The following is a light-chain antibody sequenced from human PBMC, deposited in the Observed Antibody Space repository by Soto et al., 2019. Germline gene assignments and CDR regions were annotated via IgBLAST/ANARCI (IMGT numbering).Light chain of an antibody. CDR3: QHFGGSPPIT. CDR2: GAS. CDR1: PRVNGRY. J-gene: IGKJ5*01. Sequence: EIVLSQSPGTLSLSPGERATLSCRAIPRVNGRYLAWYQQKPGQAPRLLIYGASSRAAGIPDRFSGSESETDFTLTIRRLEPEDFAVYFCQHFGGSPPITFGQGTRLEIK. V-gene: IGKV3-20*01.